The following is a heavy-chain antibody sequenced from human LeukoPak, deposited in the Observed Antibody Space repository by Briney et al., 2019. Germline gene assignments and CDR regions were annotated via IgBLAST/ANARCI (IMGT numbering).Heavy chain of an antibody. J-gene: IGHJ5*02. D-gene: IGHD3-10*01. V-gene: IGHV4-59*01. CDR2: VSYNEGS. CDR1: GGSLTNYF. CDR3: ARGGSGTYYNWAGWFDP. Sequence: SETLSLTCTVSGGSLTNYFWGWIRLTPGKGLEWIGSVSYNEGSNYNRFLKNRVTISVDISENQFSLKLNSVTAADTAVYFCARGGSGTYYNWAGWFDPWGQGTLVTVSS.